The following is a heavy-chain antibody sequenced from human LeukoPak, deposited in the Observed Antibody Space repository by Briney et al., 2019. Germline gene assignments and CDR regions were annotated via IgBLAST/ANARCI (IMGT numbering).Heavy chain of an antibody. CDR3: AREPTDFGNHFDY. CDR2: ISSSSSYI. J-gene: IGHJ4*02. CDR1: GFTFSSYS. V-gene: IGHV3-21*01. D-gene: IGHD4-23*01. Sequence: GGSLRLSCAASGFTFSSYSMNWVRQAPGKGLEWVSSISSSSSYIYYADSVKGRFTISRDNAKNSLYLQMNSLRAEDTAVYYCAREPTDFGNHFDYGGQGTLVTVSS.